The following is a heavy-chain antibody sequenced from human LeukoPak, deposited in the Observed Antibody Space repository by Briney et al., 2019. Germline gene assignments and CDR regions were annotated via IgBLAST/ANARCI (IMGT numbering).Heavy chain of an antibody. CDR2: INPNTGVT. J-gene: IGHJ3*02. CDR1: EYTFIDYY. CDR3: ARVRPWCPGAGSPFDI. Sequence: ASVKVSCKASEYTFIDYYVHWVRQAPGQGLEWMAWINPNTGVTHYAHNFQGGVTLTRETSTSTAYMELHNLKSDDTAVFFCARVRPWCPGAGSPFDIWGQGTLVTVSS. V-gene: IGHV1-2*02. D-gene: IGHD2-8*02.